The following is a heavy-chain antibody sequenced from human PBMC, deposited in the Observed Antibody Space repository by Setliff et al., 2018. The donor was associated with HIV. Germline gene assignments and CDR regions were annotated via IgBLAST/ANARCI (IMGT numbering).Heavy chain of an antibody. CDR1: GFTFDDFG. CDR3: ARREYNYVPRAFDL. CDR2: INWNGGST. V-gene: IGHV3-20*04. D-gene: IGHD1-1*01. Sequence: LRLSCAASGFTFDDFGMSWVRQGPGKGLEWVSSINWNGGSTGYGDSAKGRFTISRDNVKNSVYLQMNSLRVEDTAVYYCARREYNYVPRAFDLWGRGTMVTVSS. J-gene: IGHJ3*01.